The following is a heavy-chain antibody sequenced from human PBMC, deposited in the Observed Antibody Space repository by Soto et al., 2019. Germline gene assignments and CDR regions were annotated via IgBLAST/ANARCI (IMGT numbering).Heavy chain of an antibody. CDR1: GGSISSGGYY. D-gene: IGHD3-22*01. J-gene: IGHJ6*02. CDR2: IYYSGST. V-gene: IGHV4-31*02. Sequence: SETLSLTCTVSGGSISSGGYYWSWIRQHPGKGLEWIGYIYYSGSTYYNPSLRSRVTISVDTSKNQFSLKLSSVTAADTAVYYCARSLDSSGYYYYYYYYGMDVWGQGTTVTVSS. CDR3: ARSLDSSGYYYYYYYYGMDV.